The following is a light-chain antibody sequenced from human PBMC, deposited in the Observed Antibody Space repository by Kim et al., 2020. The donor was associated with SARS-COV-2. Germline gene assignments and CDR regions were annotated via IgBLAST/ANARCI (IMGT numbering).Light chain of an antibody. CDR1: QSISSY. J-gene: IGKJ4*01. CDR3: QQSYSTPT. CDR2: AAS. V-gene: IGKV1-39*01. Sequence: ASVGDRDTITCRASQSISSYLNWYQQKPGKAPKLLIYAASSLQSGVPSRFSGSGSGTDFTLTISSLQPEDFATYYCQQSYSTPTFGGGTKVDIK.